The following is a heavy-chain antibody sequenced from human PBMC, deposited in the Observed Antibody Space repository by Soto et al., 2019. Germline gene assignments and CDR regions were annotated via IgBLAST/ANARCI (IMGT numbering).Heavy chain of an antibody. J-gene: IGHJ6*02. D-gene: IGHD3-22*01. V-gene: IGHV3-23*01. Sequence: GGSLRLSCAASGFTFSSYAMSWVRQAPGKGLEWVSAISGSGGSTYYADSVKGRFTISRDNSKNTLYLQMNSLRAEDTAVYYCAKDYYDSSGYYYYYGMDVWGQGTTVTVSS. CDR1: GFTFSSYA. CDR2: ISGSGGST. CDR3: AKDYYDSSGYYYYYGMDV.